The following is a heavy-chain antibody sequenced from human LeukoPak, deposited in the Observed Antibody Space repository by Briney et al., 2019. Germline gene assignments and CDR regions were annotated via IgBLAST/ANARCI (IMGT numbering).Heavy chain of an antibody. CDR2: IYPGDSDT. CDR1: GYSFTSYW. CDR3: ARHPYYYGSGSYSGVYYYGMDV. J-gene: IGHJ6*04. D-gene: IGHD3-10*01. V-gene: IGHV5-51*01. Sequence: GESLKISCKGSGYSFTSYWIGWVRQMPGKGLEWMGIIYPGDSDTRYSPSFQGQVTFSADKSISTAYLQWSSLKASDTAMYYCARHPYYYGSGSYSGVYYYGMDVWGKGTTVTVSS.